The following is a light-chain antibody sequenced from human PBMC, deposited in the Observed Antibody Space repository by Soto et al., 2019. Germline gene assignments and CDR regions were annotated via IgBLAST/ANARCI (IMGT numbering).Light chain of an antibody. V-gene: IGKV3-15*01. CDR3: QQYNSYSWT. Sequence: EIGIKKSPSAMSVSPGERATLYCRTSQSVSSYLAWYQQKPGRAPRLLIYGASTRATGIPARFSGSGSGTEFTLTISSLQPDDFATYYCQQYNSYSWTFGQGTKVDIK. CDR1: QSVSSY. CDR2: GAS. J-gene: IGKJ1*01.